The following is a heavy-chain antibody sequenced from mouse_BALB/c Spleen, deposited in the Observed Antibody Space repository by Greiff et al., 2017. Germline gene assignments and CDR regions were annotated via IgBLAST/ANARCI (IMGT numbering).Heavy chain of an antibody. V-gene: IGHV1-80*01. CDR2: IYPGDGDT. J-gene: IGHJ3*01. CDR1: GYAFSSYW. Sequence: QVQLQQSGAELVRPGSSVKISCKASGYAFSSYWMNWVKQRPGQGLEWIGQIYPGDGDTNYNGKFKGKATLTADKSSSTAYMQLSSLTSEDSAVYFCARSGQLGLRRDWFAYWGQGTLVTVSA. D-gene: IGHD3-2*01. CDR3: ARSGQLGLRRDWFAY.